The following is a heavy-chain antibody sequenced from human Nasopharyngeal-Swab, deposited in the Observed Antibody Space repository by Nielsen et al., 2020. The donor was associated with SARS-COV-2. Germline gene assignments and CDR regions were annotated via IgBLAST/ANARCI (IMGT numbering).Heavy chain of an antibody. CDR1: GFTFSSYG. D-gene: IGHD3-22*01. CDR3: AKDYYDSSGYYYPWRFDY. V-gene: IGHV3-30*18. J-gene: IGHJ4*02. CDR2: ISYDGSNK. Sequence: GGSLRLSCAAPGFTFSSYGMHWVRQAPGKGLEWVAVISYDGSNKYYADSVKGRFTISRDNSKNTLYLQMNSLRAEDTAVYYCAKDYYDSSGYYYPWRFDYWGQGTLVTVSS.